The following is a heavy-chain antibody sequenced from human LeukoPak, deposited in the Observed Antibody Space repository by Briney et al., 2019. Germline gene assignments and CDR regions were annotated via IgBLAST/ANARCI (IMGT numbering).Heavy chain of an antibody. CDR3: ARDSLWFGDYYYGMDV. CDR2: ISSSGSNI. D-gene: IGHD3-10*01. J-gene: IGHJ6*02. V-gene: IGHV3-11*01. CDR1: GFTFSDYY. Sequence: GGSLRLSCAASGFTFSDYYMSWIRQAPGKGLEWVSYISSSGSNIFYADSVKGRFTVSRDNAKNSLYLQMNSLRAEDTAVYYCARDSLWFGDYYYGMDVWGQGTTVTVSS.